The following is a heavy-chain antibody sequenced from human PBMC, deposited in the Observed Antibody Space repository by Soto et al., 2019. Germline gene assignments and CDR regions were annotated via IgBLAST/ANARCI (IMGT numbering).Heavy chain of an antibody. J-gene: IGHJ4*02. Sequence: QVQLVESGGGVVQPGRSLRLSCAASGFTFSSYAMHWVRQAPGKGLEWVAVISYDGSNKYYADSVKGRFTISRDNSKNTLYLQMNSLRAEDTAVYYCARSVDCGGDCYPTEFDYWGQGTLVTVSS. V-gene: IGHV3-30-3*01. CDR1: GFTFSSYA. D-gene: IGHD2-21*02. CDR2: ISYDGSNK. CDR3: ARSVDCGGDCYPTEFDY.